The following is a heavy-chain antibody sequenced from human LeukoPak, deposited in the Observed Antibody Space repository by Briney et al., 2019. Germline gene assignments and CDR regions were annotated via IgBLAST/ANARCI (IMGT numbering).Heavy chain of an antibody. CDR3: AKQRSMVRGVITYYFDY. CDR2: IWYGGSNK. J-gene: IGHJ4*02. V-gene: IGHV3-30*02. Sequence: GGSLRLSCAASGFTFSSYGMHWVRQAPGKGLEWVAVIWYGGSNKYYADSVKGRFTISRDNSKNTLYLQMNSLRAEDTAVYYCAKQRSMVRGVITYYFDYWGQGTLVTVSS. D-gene: IGHD3-10*01. CDR1: GFTFSSYG.